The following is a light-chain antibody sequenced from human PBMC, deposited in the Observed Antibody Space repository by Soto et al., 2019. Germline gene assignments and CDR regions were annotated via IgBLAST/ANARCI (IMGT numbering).Light chain of an antibody. CDR1: SSDVGSYNL. V-gene: IGLV2-23*01. CDR2: EGS. CDR3: CSYAGSSTYVV. J-gene: IGLJ2*01. Sequence: QSALTQPASVSGSPGQSVTISCTGTSSDVGSYNLVSWYQQHPGKAPQLMIYEGSKRPSGVSNRFSGSKSGNTASLTISGLQAEDEADYYCCSYAGSSTYVVFGGGTTLTVL.